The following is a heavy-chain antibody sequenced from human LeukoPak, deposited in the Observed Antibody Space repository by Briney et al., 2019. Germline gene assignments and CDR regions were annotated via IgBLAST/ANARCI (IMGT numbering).Heavy chain of an antibody. CDR2: INPNSGGT. CDR1: GYIFTGFY. Sequence: GASVKVSCKASGYIFTGFYMHWVRQAPGQGLEWMGRINPNSGGTNSVQEFQGRVTMTRDTSINTAYMELNSLRSDDTAVYYCARSSGSNFDFDYWGQGTLVTVSS. J-gene: IGHJ4*02. V-gene: IGHV1-2*06. CDR3: ARSSGSNFDFDY. D-gene: IGHD1-26*01.